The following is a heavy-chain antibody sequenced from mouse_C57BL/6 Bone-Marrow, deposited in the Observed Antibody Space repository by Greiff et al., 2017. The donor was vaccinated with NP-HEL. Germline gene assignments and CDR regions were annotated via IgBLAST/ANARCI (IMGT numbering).Heavy chain of an antibody. CDR1: GYTFTDYE. V-gene: IGHV1-15*01. D-gene: IGHD1-1*01. CDR2: IDPETGGT. J-gene: IGHJ2*01. Sequence: QVQLQQSGAELVRPGASVTLSCKASGYTFTDYEMHWVKQTPVHGLEWIGAIDPETGGTAYNQKFNGKAILTADKSSSTAYMELRSLTSEDSAVDYCTSTILRRDYFDYWGQGTTLTVSS. CDR3: TSTILRRDYFDY.